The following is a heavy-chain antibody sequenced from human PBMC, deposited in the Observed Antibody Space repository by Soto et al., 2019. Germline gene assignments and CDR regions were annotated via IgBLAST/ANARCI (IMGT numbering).Heavy chain of an antibody. CDR2: IYYSGST. D-gene: IGHD3-10*01. CDR3: ASTRITMVRGVITFDY. CDR1: YGPISSDY. V-gene: IGHV4-59*01. J-gene: IGHJ4*02. Sequence: SELLSVTCTVSYGPISSDYWSWILHPPLKGLEWIGYIYYSGSTNYNPSLKSRVTISVDTSKNQFSLKLSSETAADTAVYYCASTRITMVRGVITFDYWGQGTLVTVS.